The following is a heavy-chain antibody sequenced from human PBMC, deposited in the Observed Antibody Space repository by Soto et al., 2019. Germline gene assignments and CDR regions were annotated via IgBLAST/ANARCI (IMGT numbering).Heavy chain of an antibody. Sequence: PGGSLRLSCAASGFTFSSYAMSWVRQAPGKGLEWVSGISGSGGSTYYADSVKGRFTISRDNSKNTLYLQMNSLRAEDTAVYYCAEGPPPRTNNWFDPWGQGTLVTVSS. J-gene: IGHJ5*02. CDR2: ISGSGGST. CDR3: AEGPPPRTNNWFDP. CDR1: GFTFSSYA. V-gene: IGHV3-23*01.